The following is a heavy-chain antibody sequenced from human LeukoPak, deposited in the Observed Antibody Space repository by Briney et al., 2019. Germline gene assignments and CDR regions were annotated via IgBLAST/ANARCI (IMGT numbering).Heavy chain of an antibody. J-gene: IGHJ4*02. D-gene: IGHD1-1*01. Sequence: GGSLRLSCAVSGFTFSSYWMHWVRQAPGKGLVWVSRINSDGRRTTYAESVKGRFTISRDNAKNTPYLQMNSLRAEDTAVYYCAVGAGTTGVWGQGTLVTVSS. V-gene: IGHV3-74*01. CDR2: INSDGRRT. CDR1: GFTFSSYW. CDR3: AVGAGTTGV.